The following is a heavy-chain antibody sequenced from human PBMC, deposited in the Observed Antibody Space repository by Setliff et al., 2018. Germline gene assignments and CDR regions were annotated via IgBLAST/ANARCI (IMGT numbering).Heavy chain of an antibody. D-gene: IGHD5-18*01. CDR2: IYHNGNT. CDR1: GGSISPYF. J-gene: IGHJ6*02. V-gene: IGHV4-59*01. CDR3: ARDRTAYSYGLDV. Sequence: SQTLSLTCTVSGGSISPYFWSWIRQSPGKGLEWIGYIYHNGNTNFNPSLKTRVTMSVDTSKNQFALNLRSVTAADSAVYYCARDRTAYSYGLDVWGQGTTVTVSS.